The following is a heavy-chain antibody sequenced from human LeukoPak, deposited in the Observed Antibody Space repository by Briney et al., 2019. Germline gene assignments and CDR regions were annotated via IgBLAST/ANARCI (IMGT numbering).Heavy chain of an antibody. CDR2: VSWNSANI. V-gene: IGHV3-9*01. Sequence: GGALRISCAAPGFTFYPYAKPRVRQIPGKGPEWVSGVSWNSANIWYADSVKGRFIISRDSANNSVYLQMNNLRPEDTAFYYCAKLGVVPATTSFFDHWGQGVLVTVSA. J-gene: IGHJ4*02. CDR1: GFTFYPYA. D-gene: IGHD2-15*01. CDR3: AKLGVVPATTSFFDH.